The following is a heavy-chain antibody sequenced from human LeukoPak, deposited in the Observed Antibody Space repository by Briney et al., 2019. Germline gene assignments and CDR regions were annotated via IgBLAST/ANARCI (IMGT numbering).Heavy chain of an antibody. CDR1: GXSISSYY. V-gene: IGHV4-59*08. J-gene: IGHJ4*02. CDR2: IYYSGST. CDR3: ARGRLPIDY. D-gene: IGHD6-25*01. Sequence: KPSETLSLTFTVSGXSISSYYWSWIRQPPGKGLEWIGYIYYSGSTSYNPSLKSRVTISVDTSKNQFSLKLTSVTAADTAVYYCARGRLPIDYWGQGTLVTVSS.